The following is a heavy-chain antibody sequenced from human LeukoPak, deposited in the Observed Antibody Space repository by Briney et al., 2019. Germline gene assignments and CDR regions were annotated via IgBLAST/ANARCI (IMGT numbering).Heavy chain of an antibody. V-gene: IGHV3-23*01. Sequence: PGGSLRLSCAASGFTFSNYAMSWVRQAPGKGLEWVSGIRGSGGSTDYADSVRGRLTISRDNFKNTLYLQMNSLRAEDTAVYYCAKDPHYDSSGYSFDPWGQGTLVTVSS. CDR2: IRGSGGST. J-gene: IGHJ5*02. CDR1: GFTFSNYA. CDR3: AKDPHYDSSGYSFDP. D-gene: IGHD3-22*01.